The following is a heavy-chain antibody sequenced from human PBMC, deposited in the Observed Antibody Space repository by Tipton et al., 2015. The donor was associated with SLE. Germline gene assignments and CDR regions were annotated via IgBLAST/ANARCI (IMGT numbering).Heavy chain of an antibody. CDR1: GFTFSSYE. D-gene: IGHD6-19*01. CDR2: ISSSGSTI. CDR3: ARDWYSSGSDAVDI. Sequence: SLRLSCAASGFTFSSYEMSWVRQAPGKGLEWVSYISSSGSTIYYADSVKGRFTISRDNAKNSLYLQMNSLRAEDTAVYYCARDWYSSGSDAVDIWGQGTMVSVSS. J-gene: IGHJ3*02. V-gene: IGHV3-48*03.